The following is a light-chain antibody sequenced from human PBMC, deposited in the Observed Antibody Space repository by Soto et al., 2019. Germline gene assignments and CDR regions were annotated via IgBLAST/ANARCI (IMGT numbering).Light chain of an antibody. CDR1: SSDVGGYNY. CDR3: SSYGGFNNVL. J-gene: IGLJ2*01. Sequence: QSVLTQPPSASGSPGQSVIISCTGNSSDVGGYNYVSWYQQHPGKAPKLIIYEVTKRPSGVPYRFSGSKSGNTASLTVSGLQTEDEADYYCSSYGGFNNVLFGGGTKVTVL. V-gene: IGLV2-8*01. CDR2: EVT.